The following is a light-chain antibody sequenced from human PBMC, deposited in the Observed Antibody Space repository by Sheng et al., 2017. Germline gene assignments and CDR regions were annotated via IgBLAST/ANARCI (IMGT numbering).Light chain of an antibody. Sequence: QSALTQPPSVSGAPGQSITISCTVSSSTVGANSDVHWYQQVPGTAPKVLIYGNRHRASGVPDRFSASKSGTSASLAITGLRTEDEADYYCQSYDSSLSVWVFGGGTKLTVL. J-gene: IGLJ3*02. CDR2: GNR. CDR1: SSTVGANSD. CDR3: QSYDSSLSVWV. V-gene: IGLV1-40*01.